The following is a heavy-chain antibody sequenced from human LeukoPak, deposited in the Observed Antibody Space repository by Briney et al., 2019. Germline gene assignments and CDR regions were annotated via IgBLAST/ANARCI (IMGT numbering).Heavy chain of an antibody. D-gene: IGHD4-17*01. J-gene: IGHJ4*02. Sequence: SGGSLRLSCAASGFTFSSYWMSWVRQAPGKGLEWVANIKQDGSEKNYVDPVKGRFTISRDNAKNSLYLQINSLRAEDTAVYYCARGNDYGDRVGIYFDYWGQGTLVTVSS. CDR3: ARGNDYGDRVGIYFDY. CDR1: GFTFSSYW. CDR2: IKQDGSEK. V-gene: IGHV3-7*03.